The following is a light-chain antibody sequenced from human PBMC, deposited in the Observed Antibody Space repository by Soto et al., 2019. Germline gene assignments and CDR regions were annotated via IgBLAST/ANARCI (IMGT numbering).Light chain of an antibody. CDR1: QRISTY. CDR3: QQSYDTVAIT. V-gene: IGKV1-39*01. J-gene: IGKJ5*01. Sequence: DIQMTQSPSSLSACVGDRVTITCRASQRISTYLNWYQHKPGQAPKLLIYVASLLQSGVPSRFSGSGSGTDFTLTISGLQPEDFATYYCQQSYDTVAITFGQGTRLEVK. CDR2: VAS.